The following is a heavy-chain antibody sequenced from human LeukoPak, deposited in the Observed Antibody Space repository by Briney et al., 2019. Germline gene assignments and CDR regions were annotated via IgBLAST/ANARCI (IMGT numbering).Heavy chain of an antibody. V-gene: IGHV3-48*01. CDR3: ARGDGSPQLDY. D-gene: IGHD3-10*01. Sequence: PGGSLRLSCAASGFTFSSYSMNLVRQAPGKGLEWVSYISSSSSTIYYADSVKGRFTISRDNAKNSLYLQMNSLRAEDTAVYYCARGDGSPQLDYWGQGTLVTVSS. J-gene: IGHJ4*02. CDR1: GFTFSSYS. CDR2: ISSSSSTI.